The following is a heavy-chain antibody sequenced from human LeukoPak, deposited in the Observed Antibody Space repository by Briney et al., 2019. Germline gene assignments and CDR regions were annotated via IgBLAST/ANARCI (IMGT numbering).Heavy chain of an antibody. V-gene: IGHV3-9*01. Sequence: PGGSLRLSCAASGFTFSSYSMNWVRQAPGKGLEWVSSISWNSGSRVYADSVKGRFTISRDNAKNSLYLQMNSLRAEDTALYYCAKAGRHSSSWIDYWGQGTLVTVSS. CDR3: AKAGRHSSSWIDY. J-gene: IGHJ4*02. CDR2: ISWNSGSR. CDR1: GFTFSSYS. D-gene: IGHD6-13*01.